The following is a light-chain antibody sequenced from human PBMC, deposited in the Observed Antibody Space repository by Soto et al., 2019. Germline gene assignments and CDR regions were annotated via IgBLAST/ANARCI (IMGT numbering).Light chain of an antibody. J-gene: IGKJ2*01. V-gene: IGKV1-5*01. CDR2: DAS. Sequence: DIQMTQSPCTLSASVGDGVTITCRASQSISSWLAWYQQKPGKAPKLLIYDASSLESGVPSRFSGSGSGTEFTLTISSLQPDDFATYYCQQYNSYSPYTFGQGTKLEIK. CDR3: QQYNSYSPYT. CDR1: QSISSW.